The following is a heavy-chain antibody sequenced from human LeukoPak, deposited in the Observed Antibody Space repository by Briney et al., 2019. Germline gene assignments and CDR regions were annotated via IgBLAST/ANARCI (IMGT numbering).Heavy chain of an antibody. CDR3: AKDLMGRSGRQLEIDY. Sequence: GGSLRLSCAASGFTFSSYAMSWVRQAPGKGLEWVSAISGSGGSTYYADSVKGRFTISRDNSKNTLYLQMNSLRAEDTAVYYCAKDLMGRSGRQLEIDYWGQGTLVTVSS. CDR2: ISGSGGST. V-gene: IGHV3-23*01. J-gene: IGHJ4*02. D-gene: IGHD6-19*01. CDR1: GFTFSSYA.